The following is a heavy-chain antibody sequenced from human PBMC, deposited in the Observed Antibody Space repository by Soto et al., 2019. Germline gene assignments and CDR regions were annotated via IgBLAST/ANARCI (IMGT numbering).Heavy chain of an antibody. J-gene: IGHJ4*02. Sequence: PGGSLRLSCAASGFTCSSSWMDWVRQAPGKGLEWVANINPDGSEKHYVGSVEGRFTISRDNAKNSLYLQMSSLTAEDSALYYCSRSLDSYGQGTRVTAPQ. CDR1: GFTCSSSW. CDR2: INPDGSEK. V-gene: IGHV3-7*01. CDR3: SRSLDS.